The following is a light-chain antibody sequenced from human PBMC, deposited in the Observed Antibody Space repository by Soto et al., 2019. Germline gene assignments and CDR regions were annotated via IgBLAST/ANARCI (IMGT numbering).Light chain of an antibody. CDR3: QQYNSYPWT. CDR2: DAS. Sequence: DIQMTQSPSTLSASVGDRVTITCRASQSISSWLAWYQQKPGKAPKLLIYDASSLETGVPSRFSGSGSGTGFTLTISSLQPDDFATYYCQQYNSYPWTYGQGTKGAIK. CDR1: QSISSW. V-gene: IGKV1-5*01. J-gene: IGKJ1*01.